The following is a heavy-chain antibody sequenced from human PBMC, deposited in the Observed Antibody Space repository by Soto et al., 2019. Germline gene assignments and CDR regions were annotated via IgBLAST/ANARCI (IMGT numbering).Heavy chain of an antibody. CDR2: ISGGGGST. CDR3: AKVSLGATTITDYYYYGLDV. D-gene: IGHD1-26*01. V-gene: IGHV3-23*01. Sequence: GGSLRLSCAASGFTFSSYAMSGVRQAPGKGLEWVSAISGGGGSTYYADSVKGRVTISRDNSKNTLYLQMNSLRAEDTAVYYCAKVSLGATTITDYYYYGLDVWGQGTTVTVSS. J-gene: IGHJ6*02. CDR1: GFTFSSYA.